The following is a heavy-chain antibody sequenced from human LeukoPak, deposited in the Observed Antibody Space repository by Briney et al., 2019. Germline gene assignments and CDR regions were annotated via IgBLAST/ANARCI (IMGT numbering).Heavy chain of an antibody. D-gene: IGHD5-18*01. V-gene: IGHV3-69-1*01. Sequence: GGSLRLSCAASGLNFIGYSMSWVRRPPGKGLEWVSSISSSDSTYYADSVKGRFTVSRDNAGSSLYLHMDTLRPDDTAVYYCAREGYTYGHGVDYWGQGTLVTVPS. J-gene: IGHJ4*02. CDR3: AREGYTYGHGVDY. CDR2: ISSSDST. CDR1: GLNFIGYS.